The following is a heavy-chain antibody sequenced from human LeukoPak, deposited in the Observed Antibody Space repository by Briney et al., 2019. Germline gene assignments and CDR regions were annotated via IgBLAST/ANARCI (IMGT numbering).Heavy chain of an antibody. Sequence: ASVKVSCKASGYTFTGYYMHWVRQAPGQGLEWMGRINPNSGGTNYAQKFQGRVTMTRDTSISTAYMELSRLRSDDTAVYYCARVPVGSWYSAQPPKLDYWGQGTLVTVSS. CDR1: GYTFTGYY. CDR2: INPNSGGT. V-gene: IGHV1-2*06. CDR3: ARVPVGSWYSAQPPKLDY. D-gene: IGHD6-13*01. J-gene: IGHJ4*02.